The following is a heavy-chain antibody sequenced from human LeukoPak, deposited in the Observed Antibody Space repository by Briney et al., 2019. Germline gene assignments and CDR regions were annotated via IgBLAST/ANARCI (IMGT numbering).Heavy chain of an antibody. V-gene: IGHV6-1*01. CDR1: GDSVSSNNGA. D-gene: IGHD3-3*01. J-gene: IGHJ6*03. CDR3: ARDGFWSGYYYYYYYMDV. Sequence: SQTLPLTCAISGDSVSSNNGAWIWIRQSPSRGLEWLGRTYYRSKWYDDYAGSVKGRITISPDTSKNQFSLQMYSVTPEDTAVYYCARDGFWSGYYYYYYYMDVWGKGTTVTVSS. CDR2: TYYRSKWYD.